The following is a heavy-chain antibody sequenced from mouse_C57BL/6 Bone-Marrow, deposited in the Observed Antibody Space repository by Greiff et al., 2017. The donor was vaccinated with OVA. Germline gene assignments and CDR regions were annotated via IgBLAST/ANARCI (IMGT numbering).Heavy chain of an antibody. Sequence: QVQLKQSGAELVKPGASVKISCKASGYAFSSYWLNWVKQRPGKGLEWIGQIYPGDGDTNYNGKFKGKATMTADKSSSTAYMQLSSLTSEDSAVYFCARNYDGDSVVWGTGTTVTVSS. CDR2: IYPGDGDT. D-gene: IGHD2-3*01. CDR1: GYAFSSYW. V-gene: IGHV1-80*01. CDR3: ARNYDGDSVV. J-gene: IGHJ1*03.